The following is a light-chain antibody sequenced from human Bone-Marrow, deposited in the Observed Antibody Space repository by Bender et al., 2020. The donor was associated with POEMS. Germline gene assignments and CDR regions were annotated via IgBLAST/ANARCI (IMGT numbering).Light chain of an antibody. J-gene: IGLJ3*02. CDR1: SSDVGGYNY. V-gene: IGLV2-8*01. CDR2: EVS. CDR3: AAWDDSLSGWA. Sequence: QSALTQPPSASGSPGQSVTISCAGTSSDVGGYNYVSWYQQHPGKAPKLMIYEVSKRPSGVPDRFSGSKSGTSASVVISGLRSEDEADYYCAAWDDSLSGWAFGGGTKLTVL.